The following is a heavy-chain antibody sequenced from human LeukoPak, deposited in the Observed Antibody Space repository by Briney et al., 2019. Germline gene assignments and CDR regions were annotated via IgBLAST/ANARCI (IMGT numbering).Heavy chain of an antibody. V-gene: IGHV3-74*01. CDR1: GFTFSVYW. CDR2: INSDGSST. CDR3: ARGKAVAGTFSWFDP. D-gene: IGHD6-19*01. Sequence: GGSLRLSCAASGFTFSVYWMHWVRQAPGRGLVWVSLINSDGSSTRYADSVKGRFTVSRDNAKNTLYLQMNSLRAEDTAVYYCARGKAVAGTFSWFDPWGQGTLVTVSS. J-gene: IGHJ5*02.